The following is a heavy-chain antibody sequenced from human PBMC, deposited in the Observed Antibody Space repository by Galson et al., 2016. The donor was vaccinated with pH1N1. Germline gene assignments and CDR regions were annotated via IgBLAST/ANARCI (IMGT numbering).Heavy chain of an antibody. CDR1: GGSISTNFYF. Sequence: ETLSLTCTVSGGSISTNFYFWAWIRQPPGKGLEWIGSIFYTGNTYYNPSLKSRVTISADTSKKHFSLKVTSVTAADTAVYYCASPGVGEGIEVSGSEGLFDYWGQEPRSPSPQ. J-gene: IGHJ4*01. V-gene: IGHV4-39*07. CDR2: IFYTGNT. CDR3: ASPGVGEGIEVSGSEGLFDY. D-gene: IGHD6-19*01.